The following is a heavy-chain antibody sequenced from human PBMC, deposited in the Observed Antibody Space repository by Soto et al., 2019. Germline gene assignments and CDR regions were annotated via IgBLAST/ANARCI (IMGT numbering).Heavy chain of an antibody. V-gene: IGHV4-38-2*02. CDR1: GYSISSGYY. D-gene: IGHD3-3*01. Sequence: SETLSLTCAVSGYSISSGYYWGWIRQPPGKGLEWIGSIYHSGSTYYNPSLKSRVTISVDTSKNQFSLKLSSVTAADTAVYYCARDARTYYDFWSGSYNWFDPWGQGTLVTVSS. CDR3: ARDARTYYDFWSGSYNWFDP. J-gene: IGHJ5*02. CDR2: IYHSGST.